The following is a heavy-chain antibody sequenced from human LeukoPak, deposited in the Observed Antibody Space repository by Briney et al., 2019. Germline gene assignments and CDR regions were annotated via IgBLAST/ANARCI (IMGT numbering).Heavy chain of an antibody. CDR1: GGSISSYY. Sequence: SETLSLTCTVSGGSISSYYWSWIRQPAGKGLEWIGRIYTSGSTNYNPSLKSRVTMSVDTSKNQFSLKLSSVTAADTAVYYCAREVFVPPMERYCSSTSCYTSTYYFDYWGQGTLVTVSS. CDR2: IYTSGST. V-gene: IGHV4-4*07. J-gene: IGHJ4*02. D-gene: IGHD2-2*02. CDR3: AREVFVPPMERYCSSTSCYTSTYYFDY.